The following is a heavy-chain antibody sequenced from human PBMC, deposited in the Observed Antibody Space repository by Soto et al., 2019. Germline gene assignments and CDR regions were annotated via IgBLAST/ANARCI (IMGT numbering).Heavy chain of an antibody. V-gene: IGHV4-59*08. Sequence: SETLSLTCTVSGGSLSSYYWAWIRQSPGKGLEWIGYVYFSGNTYYNPSLKSRVTISIDTSKNQFSLRLASVTETDTSFYYCGSVRPSGYVLSWGPGTLVTVSS. CDR1: GGSLSSYY. CDR3: GSVRPSGYVLS. CDR2: VYFSGNT. J-gene: IGHJ5*02. D-gene: IGHD6-25*01.